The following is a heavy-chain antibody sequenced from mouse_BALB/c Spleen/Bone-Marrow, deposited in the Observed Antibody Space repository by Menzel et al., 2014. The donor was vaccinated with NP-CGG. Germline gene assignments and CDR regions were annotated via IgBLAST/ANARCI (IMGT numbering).Heavy chain of an antibody. D-gene: IGHD2-3*01. CDR3: ARLGYYGGFAY. J-gene: IGHJ3*01. CDR1: GFDFSGFW. V-gene: IGHV4-1*02. CDR2: INPDSSTI. Sequence: VESGGSLKLSCAASGFDFSGFWMGWVRQAPGRGLEWIGEINPDSSTINYAPSLKDRFIISRDNAKNTLYLQVSKVRSEDTALYYCARLGYYGGFAYWGQGTLVTVSA.